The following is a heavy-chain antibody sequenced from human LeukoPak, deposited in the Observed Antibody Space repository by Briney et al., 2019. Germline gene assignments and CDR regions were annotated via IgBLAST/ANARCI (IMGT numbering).Heavy chain of an antibody. Sequence: SETLSLTCAVYGGSFSGYYWSWIRQPPGKGLEWIGEINHSGSANYNPSLKSRVTISVDTSKNQFSLKLSSVTAADTAVYYCARVGQLVRHQNINWFDPWGQGTLVTVSS. D-gene: IGHD6-6*01. V-gene: IGHV4-34*01. CDR3: ARVGQLVRHQNINWFDP. CDR1: GGSFSGYY. CDR2: INHSGSA. J-gene: IGHJ5*02.